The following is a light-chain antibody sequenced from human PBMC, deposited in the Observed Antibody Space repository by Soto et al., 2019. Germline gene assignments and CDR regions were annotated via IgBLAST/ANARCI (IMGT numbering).Light chain of an antibody. CDR3: QQYHFWLT. CDR1: QNIDSR. V-gene: IGKV1-5*01. J-gene: IGKJ1*01. Sequence: DIQMTQSPSTLSASVGDRVTITCRASQNIDSRLAWYQQKPGQAPKVLIYEVSYLESGVPSRFSGSGAGTEFTLTTNSLQPVDFATYYCQQYHFWLTFGQGTKVKI. CDR2: EVS.